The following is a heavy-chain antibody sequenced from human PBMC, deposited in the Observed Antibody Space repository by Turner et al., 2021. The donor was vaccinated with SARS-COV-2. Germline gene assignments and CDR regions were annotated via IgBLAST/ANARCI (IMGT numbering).Heavy chain of an antibody. J-gene: IGHJ5*02. Sequence: EVQLVESGGGLVKPGGSRRLSGAASGFTFSSYSMNWVRQAPGKGLGWVSYISSRSSYIYYADSVKGRFTISRDNAKNSLYLQMNSLRAEDTAVYYCARDLDDFWSGYYSRWFDPWGQGTLVTVSS. CDR2: ISSRSSYI. CDR1: GFTFSSYS. CDR3: ARDLDDFWSGYYSRWFDP. D-gene: IGHD3-3*01. V-gene: IGHV3-21*01.